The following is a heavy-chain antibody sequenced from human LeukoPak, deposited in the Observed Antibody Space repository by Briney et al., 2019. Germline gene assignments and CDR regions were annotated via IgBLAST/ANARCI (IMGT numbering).Heavy chain of an antibody. Sequence: SGTLSPTCTVSGGSISSYYWSWIRQPPGKGLEWIGYIYYSGSTNYNPSLKSRVTISVDTSKNQFSLKLSSVTAADTAVYYCARAPKDYGDPVFDYWGQGTLVTVSS. CDR1: GGSISSYY. D-gene: IGHD4-17*01. CDR3: ARAPKDYGDPVFDY. CDR2: IYYSGST. V-gene: IGHV4-59*01. J-gene: IGHJ4*02.